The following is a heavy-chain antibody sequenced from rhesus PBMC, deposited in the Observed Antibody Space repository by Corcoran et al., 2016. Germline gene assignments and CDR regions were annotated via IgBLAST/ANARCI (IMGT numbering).Heavy chain of an antibody. D-gene: IGHD2-39*02. CDR1: GFSLSTSGMR. CDR3: ARLHDY. J-gene: IGHJ4*01. CDR2: IDWDDDK. V-gene: IGHV2S2*01. Sequence: QVTLKESGPALVKPTQTLTLTCTFSGFSLSTSGMRVSWIRQPPGKALEWLARIDWDDDKYYSPSLKSRLTISKDTSKNQVVLTMTNMDPVDTATYYCARLHDYWGQGVLVTVSS.